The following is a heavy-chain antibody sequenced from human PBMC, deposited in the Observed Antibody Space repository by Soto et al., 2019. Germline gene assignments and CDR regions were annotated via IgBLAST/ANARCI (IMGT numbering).Heavy chain of an antibody. CDR2: ISGSGGST. J-gene: IGHJ3*02. D-gene: IGHD2-2*02. V-gene: IGHV3-23*01. Sequence: GGSLRLSCAASGVTFSSYAMSWVRQAPGQGLEWVSAISGSGGSTYYADSVKGRFTISRDNSKNTLYLQMNSLRAEDTAVSYCVSLLVPAVIFWPAYGIGVQGSMVTVSS. CDR3: VSLLVPAVIFWPAYGI. CDR1: GVTFSSYA.